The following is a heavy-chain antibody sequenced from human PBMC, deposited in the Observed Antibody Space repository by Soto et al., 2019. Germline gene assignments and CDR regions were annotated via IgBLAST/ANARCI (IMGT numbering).Heavy chain of an antibody. CDR1: GYTFTSYS. CDR3: ARVREQWLLRGYYGMDV. D-gene: IGHD6-19*01. V-gene: IGHV1-18*01. J-gene: IGHJ6*02. Sequence: ASVKVSCKASGYTFTSYSISWVRQAPGQGLEWMGWISAYNGNTNYAQKLQGRVTMTTDTSTSTAYMELRSLRSDDTAVYYCARVREQWLLRGYYGMDVWGQGTTVTVSS. CDR2: ISAYNGNT.